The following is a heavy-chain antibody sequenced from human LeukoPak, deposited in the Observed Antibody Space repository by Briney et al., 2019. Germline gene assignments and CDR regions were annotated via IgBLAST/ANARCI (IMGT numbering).Heavy chain of an antibody. Sequence: GASVKVSCKASGYTFTSYYMHWVRQAPGQGLEWMGIVNPSGGSTSYAQKFQGRVTMTRDMSTSTVYMELSSLRSEDTAVYYCVGSGVHPYYMDVWGKGTTVTVSS. CDR1: GYTFTSYY. V-gene: IGHV1-46*01. J-gene: IGHJ6*03. CDR2: VNPSGGST. CDR3: VGSGVHPYYMDV. D-gene: IGHD3-3*01.